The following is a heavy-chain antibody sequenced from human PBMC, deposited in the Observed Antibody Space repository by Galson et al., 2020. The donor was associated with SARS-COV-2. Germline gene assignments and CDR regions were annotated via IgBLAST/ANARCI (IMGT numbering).Heavy chain of an antibody. CDR2: IYYSGST. D-gene: IGHD3-3*01. J-gene: IGHJ6*02. V-gene: IGHV4-39*07. CDR1: GGSISSSRYY. CDR3: AREPALYDFWSGYYTPNYYYGMDV. Sequence: LSLTCNVSGGSISSSRYYWGWNRQPPGKGLEWSGRIYYSGSTYYNPSLKSRVTRSVDTSKNQFSLKLSSVTAADTAVYYCAREPALYDFWSGYYTPNYYYGMDVWGQGTTVTVSS.